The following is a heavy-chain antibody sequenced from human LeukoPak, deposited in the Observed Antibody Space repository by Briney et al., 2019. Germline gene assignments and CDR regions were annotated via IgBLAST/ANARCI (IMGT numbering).Heavy chain of an antibody. Sequence: SETLSLTCTVSGGSIGSYYWSWIRQPPGKGLEWIGYIYYSGSTNYNPSLKSRVTISVDTSKNQFSLKLSSVTAADTAVYYCARSLGYCSSTSCVWDYYDSSGYRYYFDYWGQGTLVTVSS. CDR1: GGSIGSYY. J-gene: IGHJ4*02. D-gene: IGHD2-2*01. CDR3: ARSLGYCSSTSCVWDYYDSSGYRYYFDY. V-gene: IGHV4-59*01. CDR2: IYYSGST.